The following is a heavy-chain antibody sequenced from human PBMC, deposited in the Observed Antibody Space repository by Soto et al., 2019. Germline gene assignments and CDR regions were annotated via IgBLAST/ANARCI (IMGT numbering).Heavy chain of an antibody. CDR3: ARDRNDYRYLEYYGMDV. V-gene: IGHV4-31*03. CDR2: IYYSGST. D-gene: IGHD4-4*01. J-gene: IGHJ6*02. Sequence: SETLSLTCTVSGGSISSGGYYWSWIRQHPGKGLEWIGYIYYSGSTYYNPSLKSRVTISVDTSKNQFSLKLSSVTAADTAVYYCARDRNDYRYLEYYGMDVWGQGTTVTVSS. CDR1: GGSISSGGYY.